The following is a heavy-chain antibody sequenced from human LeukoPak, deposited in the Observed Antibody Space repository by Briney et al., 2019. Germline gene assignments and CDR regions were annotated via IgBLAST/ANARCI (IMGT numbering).Heavy chain of an antibody. D-gene: IGHD1-26*01. Sequence: SEALSLTCTVSGGSINNYYWSWIRQPPGKGLEWIGHIYYSGSTDYNPSLKSRVTLSVDTSKNQFSLKLSSVTAADTAVYYCAREMEWEVPDAFDIWGQGTMVTVSS. J-gene: IGHJ3*02. CDR3: AREMEWEVPDAFDI. CDR2: IYYSGST. CDR1: GGSINNYY. V-gene: IGHV4-59*01.